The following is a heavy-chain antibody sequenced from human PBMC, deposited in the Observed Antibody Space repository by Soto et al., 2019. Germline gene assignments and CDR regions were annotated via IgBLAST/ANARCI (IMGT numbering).Heavy chain of an antibody. D-gene: IGHD6-13*01. Sequence: QVQLVQSGAEVKKPGASVKVSCKASGYTFSNYGISWVRQAPGQGPEWMGWISGYNGNTKYAQSLQGRVTMTTGTSTSTAYMELRSLRSDDTAVYYCARGGSSWSAEYYQHWGQGTLVIVSS. J-gene: IGHJ1*01. CDR2: ISGYNGNT. V-gene: IGHV1-18*01. CDR1: GYTFSNYG. CDR3: ARGGSSWSAEYYQH.